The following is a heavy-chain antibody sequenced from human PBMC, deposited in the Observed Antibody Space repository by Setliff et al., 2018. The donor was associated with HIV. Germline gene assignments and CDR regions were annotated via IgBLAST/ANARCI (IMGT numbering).Heavy chain of an antibody. CDR1: GGSISSYY. D-gene: IGHD3-22*01. V-gene: IGHV4-39*07. J-gene: IGHJ4*02. CDR3: AREGYYYASSGYYPYYFDH. CDR2: IYYSGST. Sequence: SSETLSLTCAVSGGSISSYYWGWIRQPPGKGLEWIGSIYYSGSTYYNPSLKSRVTISVDTSKNQFSLKLTSVTAADTAVYYCAREGYYYASSGYYPYYFDHWGQGILVTVSS.